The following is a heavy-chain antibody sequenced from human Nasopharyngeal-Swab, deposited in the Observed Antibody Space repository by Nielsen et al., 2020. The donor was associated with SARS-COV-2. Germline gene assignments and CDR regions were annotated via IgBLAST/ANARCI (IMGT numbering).Heavy chain of an antibody. Sequence: WIRQPPGKGMEWIGYIYYSGSTYYNPSLKSRVTISVDTSKNQFSLKLSSVTAADSAMYYYARGGAAPPGFDYWGQGTLVTVSS. CDR3: ARGGAAPPGFDY. CDR2: IYYSGST. D-gene: IGHD6-6*01. J-gene: IGHJ4*02. V-gene: IGHV4-31*02.